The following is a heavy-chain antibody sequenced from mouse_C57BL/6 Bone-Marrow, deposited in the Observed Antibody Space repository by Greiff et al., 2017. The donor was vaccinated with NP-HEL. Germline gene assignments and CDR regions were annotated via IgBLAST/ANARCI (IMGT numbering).Heavy chain of an antibody. V-gene: IGHV1-54*01. J-gene: IGHJ1*03. CDR3: ARPDYGSSYWYFDV. CDR1: GYAFTNYL. Sequence: VQLQQSGAELVRPGTSVKVSCKASGYAFTNYLIEWVKQRPGQGLEWIGVINPGSGGTNYNEKFKGKAKLTADKSSSTAYMQLSSLTSEDSAVYFCARPDYGSSYWYFDVWGTGTTVTVSS. D-gene: IGHD1-1*01. CDR2: INPGSGGT.